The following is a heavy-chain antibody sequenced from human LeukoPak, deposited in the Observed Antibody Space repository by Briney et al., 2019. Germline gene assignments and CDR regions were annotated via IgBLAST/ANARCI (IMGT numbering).Heavy chain of an antibody. Sequence: SETLSLTCTVSGGSISSYYWSWIRQPPGKGLEWIGYIYYSGSTNYNPSLKSRVTISVDTSKDQFSLKLSSVTAADTAVYYCARVYYGSGSYYSNWFDPWGQGTLVTVSS. CDR3: ARVYYGSGSYYSNWFDP. CDR1: GGSISSYY. CDR2: IYYSGST. V-gene: IGHV4-59*01. J-gene: IGHJ5*02. D-gene: IGHD3-10*01.